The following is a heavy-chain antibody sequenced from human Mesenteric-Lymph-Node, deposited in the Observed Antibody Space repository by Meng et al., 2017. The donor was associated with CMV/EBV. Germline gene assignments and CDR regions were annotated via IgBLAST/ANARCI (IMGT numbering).Heavy chain of an antibody. CDR3: ARGPLGYCSSTSCYLLYYGMDV. Sequence: ASVKVSCKASGYTFTSYGISWVRQAPGQGLEWMGWISAYNGNTNYAQKLQGRVTMTTDTSTSTAYMELRRLRSDDTAVYYCARGPLGYCSSTSCYLLYYGMDVWGQGTTVTVSS. V-gene: IGHV1-18*01. D-gene: IGHD2-2*01. CDR2: ISAYNGNT. CDR1: GYTFTSYG. J-gene: IGHJ6*02.